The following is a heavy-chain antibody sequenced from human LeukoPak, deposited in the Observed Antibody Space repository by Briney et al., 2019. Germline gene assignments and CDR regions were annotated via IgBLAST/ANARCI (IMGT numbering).Heavy chain of an antibody. J-gene: IGHJ5*02. V-gene: IGHV4-30-2*01. CDR3: ARDGGEGYDSFFDP. CDR2: IYHSGST. Sequence: SQTLSLTCTVSGGSISSGGYYWSWIRQPPGKGLEWIGYIYHSGSTYYNPSLKSRVTISVDRSKNQFSLKLSSVTAADTAVYYCARDGGEGYDSFFDPWGQGTLVTVSS. CDR1: GGSISSGGYY. D-gene: IGHD3-16*01.